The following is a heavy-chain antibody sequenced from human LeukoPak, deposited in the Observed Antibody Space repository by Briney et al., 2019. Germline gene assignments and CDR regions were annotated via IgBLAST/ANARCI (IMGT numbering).Heavy chain of an antibody. CDR1: GGSISSYY. CDR3: AREWRWLQHDAFDI. Sequence: SETLSLTCTVSGGSISSYYWSWIRQPPGKGLEWIGYIYYSGSTNYNPSLKSRVTISVDTPKNQFSLKLSSVTAADTAVYYCAREWRWLQHDAFDIWGQGIMVTVSS. CDR2: IYYSGST. D-gene: IGHD5-24*01. J-gene: IGHJ3*02. V-gene: IGHV4-59*01.